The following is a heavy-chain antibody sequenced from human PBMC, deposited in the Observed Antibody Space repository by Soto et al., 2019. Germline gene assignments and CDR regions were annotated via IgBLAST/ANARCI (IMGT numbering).Heavy chain of an antibody. V-gene: IGHV3-7*01. CDR3: ARDFGGDSF. Sequence: EVQLVESGGGLVQPGGSLRLSCAGSGFSFSTYWMGWVRQAPGKGLEWVANINQDGSEKYYVDSVKGRFTISRDNAKKSLYLLMNSLRGEDTAVYYCARDFGGDSFWGQGTLVTVSS. CDR1: GFSFSTYW. D-gene: IGHD2-21*02. J-gene: IGHJ4*02. CDR2: INQDGSEK.